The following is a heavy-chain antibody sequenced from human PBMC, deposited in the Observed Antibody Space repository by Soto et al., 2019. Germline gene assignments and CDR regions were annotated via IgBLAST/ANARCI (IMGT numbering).Heavy chain of an antibody. CDR3: ARQSSSGFHGMDV. J-gene: IGHJ6*02. CDR2: VYPSDSDT. V-gene: IGHV5-51*01. Sequence: PGESLKISCKGSGNSFSSYWIAWVRQMPGKGLEWMGIVYPSDSDTKYSPSFQGQVTISVDKFISTAYLQWSSLKASDTALYYCARQSSSGFHGMDVWGQGITVTVTS. CDR1: GNSFSSYW. D-gene: IGHD3-22*01.